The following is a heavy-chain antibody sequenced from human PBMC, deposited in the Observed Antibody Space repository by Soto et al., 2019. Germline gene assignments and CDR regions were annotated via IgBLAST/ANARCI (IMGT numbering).Heavy chain of an antibody. CDR1: GYTFTSYW. CDR2: IYPGDSDT. V-gene: IGHV5-51*01. D-gene: IGHD2-8*02. J-gene: IGHJ4*02. Sequence: GESLKISCKGSGYTFTSYWIGWVRQMPGKGLEWMGIIYPGDSDTRYSPSFQGQVTISADKSISTAYLQWSSLRASDTAMYYCASSVLVTSTMNYFDLWGQGTLVTAPQ. CDR3: ASSVLVTSTMNYFDL.